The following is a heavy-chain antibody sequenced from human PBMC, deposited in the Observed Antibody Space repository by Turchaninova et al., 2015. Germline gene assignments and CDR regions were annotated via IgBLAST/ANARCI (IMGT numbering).Heavy chain of an antibody. CDR3: ARLCYDETAYFSLGAY. CDR1: GFSLTNPRMG. J-gene: IGHJ4*02. V-gene: IGHV2-26*01. CDR2: ILSIGGA. D-gene: IGHD1-26*01. Sequence: QVTLKESGPVVVKPTETLTLTCTVSGFSLTNPRMGVSWIRQSPGKALAWLATILSIGGASYNSSLKSRLPIYKDTSQHHVVLTMTNMDPEETGTYYCARLCYDETAYFSLGAYWGQGTPVTVSS.